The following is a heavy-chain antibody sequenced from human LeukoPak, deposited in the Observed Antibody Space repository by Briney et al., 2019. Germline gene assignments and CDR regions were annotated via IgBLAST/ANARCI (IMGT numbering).Heavy chain of an antibody. D-gene: IGHD5-18*01. CDR2: ISSSGSTI. V-gene: IGHV3-48*03. CDR1: GFTFSRYE. CDR3: AKWKTLTAMAYYFDH. Sequence: GGSLRLSCAASGFTFSRYEMNWVRQAPGKGLEWVSYISSSGSTIYYADSVKGRFTISRDNAKNSLYLQMNSLRAEDTAVYYCAKWKTLTAMAYYFDHWGQGTLVTVSS. J-gene: IGHJ4*02.